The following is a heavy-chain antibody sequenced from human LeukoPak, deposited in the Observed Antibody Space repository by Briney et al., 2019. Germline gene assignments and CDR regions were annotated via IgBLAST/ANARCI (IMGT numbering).Heavy chain of an antibody. D-gene: IGHD3-3*01. Sequence: GGSLRLSCAASGFTFSSYTMHWVRQAPGKGLEWVAVISYDGSNKYYADSVKGRFTISRDNSKNTLYLQMNSLRAEDTAVYYCARDPRQGITIFGGYFDYWGQGSLVTASS. CDR1: GFTFSSYT. J-gene: IGHJ4*02. CDR3: ARDPRQGITIFGGYFDY. CDR2: ISYDGSNK. V-gene: IGHV3-30-3*01.